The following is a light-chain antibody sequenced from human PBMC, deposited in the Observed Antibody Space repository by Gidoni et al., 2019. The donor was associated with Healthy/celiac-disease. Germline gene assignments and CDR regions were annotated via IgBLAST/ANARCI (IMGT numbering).Light chain of an antibody. V-gene: IGLV3-1*01. CDR1: KLGDKY. J-gene: IGLJ2*01. Sequence: SYELTQPPSVSVSPGQTASITCYGDKLGDKYACWYQQKQGQSPVLVIYQDSKRPSGIPERFSGSNSGNTATRTISGTQAMYEADYYCQAWDSSTVVFGGGTKLTVL. CDR2: QDS. CDR3: QAWDSSTVV.